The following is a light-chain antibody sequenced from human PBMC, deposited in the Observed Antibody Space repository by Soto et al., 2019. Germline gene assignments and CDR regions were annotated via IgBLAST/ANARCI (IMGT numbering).Light chain of an antibody. CDR3: QQSNSITWT. CDR2: GAS. J-gene: IGKJ1*01. V-gene: IGKV3-20*01. Sequence: EIVWTQSPGTLSLSPVERATLSLAATQSVTNSYLAWYRQKPGQATRLLLYGASSRATGVPDRLSGSGSGTDFTLTISSLQPEDFATYSCQQSNSITWTFGQGTKVDTK. CDR1: QSVTNSY.